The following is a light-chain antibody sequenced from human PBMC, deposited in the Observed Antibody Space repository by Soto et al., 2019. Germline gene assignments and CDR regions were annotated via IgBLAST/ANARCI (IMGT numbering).Light chain of an antibody. Sequence: EIVMTQSPATLSVFPGERATLSCRASQSVSSNLAWYQQKPGQPPRLLIYGASTRATGIPARFSGSGSGTEFTLTISSLQSEDYAVYYCQHYNNWPPYTFGQGTKLEIK. V-gene: IGKV3-15*01. J-gene: IGKJ2*01. CDR3: QHYNNWPPYT. CDR1: QSVSSN. CDR2: GAS.